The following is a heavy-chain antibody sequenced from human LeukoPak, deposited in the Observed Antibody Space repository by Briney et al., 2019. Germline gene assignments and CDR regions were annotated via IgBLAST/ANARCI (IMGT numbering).Heavy chain of an antibody. D-gene: IGHD2-15*01. CDR1: GYTFTSYG. CDR3: ARDCSGGSCYAGPDP. CDR2: ISAYNGNT. V-gene: IGHV1-18*01. J-gene: IGHJ5*02. Sequence: ASVKVSCKASGYTFTSYGISWVRQAPGQGLEWMGWISAYNGNTNYAQKLQGRVTMTTDTSTSTAYMELRSLRSDDTAVYYCARDCSGGSCYAGPDPWGQGTLVTVSS.